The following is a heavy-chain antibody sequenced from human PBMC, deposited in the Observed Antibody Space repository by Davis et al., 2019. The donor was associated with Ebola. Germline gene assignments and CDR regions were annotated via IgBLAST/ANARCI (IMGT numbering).Heavy chain of an antibody. CDR3: ARDRQESRAYGF. CDR2: LFQSVST. V-gene: IGHV4-38-2*02. Sequence: SETLSLTCTVSGYSIRSGYYWGWIRQPPGKGLEWIGSLFQSVSTYYNPSLESRLNISIDSSRNQFSLTLTSVTAADTAIYFCARDRQESRAYGFWGQGTLVTVSS. J-gene: IGHJ4*02. D-gene: IGHD3-16*01. CDR1: GYSIRSGYY.